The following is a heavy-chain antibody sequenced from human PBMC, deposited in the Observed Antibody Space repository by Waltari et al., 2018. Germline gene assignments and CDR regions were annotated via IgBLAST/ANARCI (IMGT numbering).Heavy chain of an antibody. CDR2: IASGSDYI. J-gene: IGHJ4*01. CDR1: GFTFNSVS. Sequence: EVQLVESGGGLVKPGGSLTLSCEASGFTFNSVSMTWVRQAPGKGLEWLSTIASGSDYIFYAVSVRGRFTISRDNARSTVNLRMNSLRTEDTAVYYCVKGGYIISDYW. D-gene: IGHD3-22*01. CDR3: VKGGYIISDY. V-gene: IGHV3-21*02.